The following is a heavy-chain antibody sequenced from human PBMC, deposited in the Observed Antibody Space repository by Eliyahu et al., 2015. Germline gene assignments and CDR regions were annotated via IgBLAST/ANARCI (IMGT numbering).Heavy chain of an antibody. CDR1: GGSFSGYY. CDR3: ARGPYSYVPVNWFDP. CDR2: INHSGST. J-gene: IGHJ5*02. V-gene: IGHV4-34*01. D-gene: IGHD5-18*01. Sequence: QVQLQQWGAGLLKPSETLSLTCAVYGGSFSGYYWSWIRQPPGKGLEWIGEINHSGSTNYNPSLKSRVTISVDTSKNQFSLKLSSVTAADTAVYYCARGPYSYVPVNWFDPWGQGTLVTVSS.